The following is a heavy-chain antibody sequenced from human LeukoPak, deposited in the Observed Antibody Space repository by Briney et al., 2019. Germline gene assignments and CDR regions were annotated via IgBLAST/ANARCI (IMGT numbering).Heavy chain of an antibody. CDR2: INPDTGDT. V-gene: IGHV1-2*06. J-gene: IGHJ3*01. CDR1: VYSFTGYF. Sequence: GASVKVSCKASVYSFTGYFLHWVRQAPGQGLEGVGRINPDTGDTNYAQKFQGRVTMTRDTSISTAYMELTSLRSDDTAMYYCAKASRTIFGVVIVVGRPSDAFDVWGQGTMVTVSS. D-gene: IGHD3-3*01. CDR3: AKASRTIFGVVIVVGRPSDAFDV.